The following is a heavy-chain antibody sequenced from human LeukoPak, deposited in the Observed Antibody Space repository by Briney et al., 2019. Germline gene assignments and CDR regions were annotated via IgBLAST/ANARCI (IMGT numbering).Heavy chain of an antibody. J-gene: IGHJ4*02. V-gene: IGHV3-48*01. CDR2: ISSSGTTI. CDR1: GFTFSSYS. D-gene: IGHD3-3*01. Sequence: GGSLRLSCAASGFTFSSYSMNWDRQAPGKGLEWISYISSSGTTIYYADSVQGRFIISRDNARNSLYLQMNSLRAEDTAAYYCARVGYSDFWSGYYWDYWGQGTLATVSS. CDR3: ARVGYSDFWSGYYWDY.